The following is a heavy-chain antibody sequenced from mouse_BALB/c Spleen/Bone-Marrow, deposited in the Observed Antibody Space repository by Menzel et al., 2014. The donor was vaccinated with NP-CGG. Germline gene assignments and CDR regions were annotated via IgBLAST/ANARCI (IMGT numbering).Heavy chain of an antibody. V-gene: IGHV5-17*02. CDR3: ARKGGPYGMDY. CDR1: GFTFSSFG. CDR2: ISSGSSTI. J-gene: IGHJ4*01. Sequence: EVQGVESGGGLVQPGGSRKLSCAVFGFTFSSFGMHWVRQAPEKGLEWVAYISSGSSTIYYADTVKGRFTISRDNPKNTLFLQMTSLRSEDTAMYYCARKGGPYGMDYWGQGTSVTVSS.